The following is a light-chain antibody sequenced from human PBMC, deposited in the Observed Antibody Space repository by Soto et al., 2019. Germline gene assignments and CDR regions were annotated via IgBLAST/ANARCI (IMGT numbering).Light chain of an antibody. CDR3: HQDGNAPHT. J-gene: IGKJ2*01. CDR2: GAP. V-gene: IGKV3-20*01. CDR1: QSVRSNY. Sequence: EIVLTQSPGTLSLSPGERATLSCRASQSVRSNYLAWYQQKPGQTPRLLIYGAPSRATGIPDRFDGSESGTDFTLTISRLEPDDFAVYYCHQDGNAPHTFGQGTNLEIK.